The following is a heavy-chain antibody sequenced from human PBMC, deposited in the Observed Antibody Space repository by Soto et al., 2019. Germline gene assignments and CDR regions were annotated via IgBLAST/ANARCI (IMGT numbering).Heavy chain of an antibody. CDR3: AFMATFGSLNLFASCGQGSLVIGSAGM. CDR2: MNPGSGDT. V-gene: IGHV1-8*01. Sequence: AAVKVSCKASGYSFTNNDVTWVRQATGQGLEWMGWMNPGSGDTGYAQKFQGRVTMTRDISIATAYMELSSLRSDDTAIYYCAFMATFGSLNLFASCGQGSLVIGSAGM. D-gene: IGHD3-16*02. CDR1: GYSFTNND. J-gene: IGHJ6*01.